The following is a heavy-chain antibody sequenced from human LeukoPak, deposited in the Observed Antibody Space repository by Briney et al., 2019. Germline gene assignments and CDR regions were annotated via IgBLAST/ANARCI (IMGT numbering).Heavy chain of an antibody. J-gene: IGHJ4*02. CDR1: GYTFTSYG. V-gene: IGHV1-18*01. D-gene: IGHD6-19*01. CDR2: ISAYNGNT. CDR3: ARDRSAVGDY. Sequence: GASVKASCKASGYTFTSYGISWVRQAPGQGLEWMGWISAYNGNTNYAQKPQGRVTMTTDTSTSTAYMELRSLRSDDTAVYYCARDRSAVGDYWGQGTLVAVSS.